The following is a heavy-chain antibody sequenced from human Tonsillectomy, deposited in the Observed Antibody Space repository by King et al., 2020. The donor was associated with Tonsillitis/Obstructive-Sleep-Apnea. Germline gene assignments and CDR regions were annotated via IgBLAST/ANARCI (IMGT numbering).Heavy chain of an antibody. CDR1: GFTFSNAW. J-gene: IGHJ4*02. Sequence: VQLVESGGGLVKPGGSLRLSCAASGFTFSNAWMNWVRQAPGKGLEWVGRIKSKTDGGTPDYAAPVKGRFTISRDDSKHTLYLQMNSLKTEDTAVYYCTTELPCFDCSSSDYWGQGTLVTVSS. D-gene: IGHD3-9*01. CDR3: TTELPCFDCSSSDY. V-gene: IGHV3-15*07. CDR2: IKSKTDGGTP.